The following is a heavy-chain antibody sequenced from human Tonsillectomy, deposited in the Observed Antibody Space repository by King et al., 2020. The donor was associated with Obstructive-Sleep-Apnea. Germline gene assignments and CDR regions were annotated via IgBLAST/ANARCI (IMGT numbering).Heavy chain of an antibody. Sequence: VQLVESGGGLVKPGGSLRLSCAASGFTFSDYYMSWIRQAPGKGLEWISYISSSGNTIYYADSVKGRFTISRDNAKNSLYLQMNSLTAGDAAVYYCASSGHCGGAGGGRGCFDLWGRGTLVTVSS. CDR2: ISSSGNTI. CDR3: ASSGHCGGAGGGRGCFDL. J-gene: IGHJ2*01. V-gene: IGHV3-11*01. D-gene: IGHD2-21*01. CDR1: GFTFSDYY.